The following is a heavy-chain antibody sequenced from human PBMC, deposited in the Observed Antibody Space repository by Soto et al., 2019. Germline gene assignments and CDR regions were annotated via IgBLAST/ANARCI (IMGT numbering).Heavy chain of an antibody. Sequence: QVQLVESGGGVVQPGRSLRLSCAASGFTFSSYGMHWVRQAPGKGLEWVAVIWYDGSNKYYADSVKGRFTISRDNSKNTRYLQMNSLRAEDTAVYYCARGQGGTRPFDYWGQGTLVTVSS. CDR2: IWYDGSNK. CDR1: GFTFSSYG. V-gene: IGHV3-33*01. J-gene: IGHJ4*02. D-gene: IGHD2-15*01. CDR3: ARGQGGTRPFDY.